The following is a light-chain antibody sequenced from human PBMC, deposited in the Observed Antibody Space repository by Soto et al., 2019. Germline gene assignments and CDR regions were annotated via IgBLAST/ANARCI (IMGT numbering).Light chain of an antibody. V-gene: IGKV3-15*01. CDR3: QQYNHWPPIFT. CDR1: QSVSRN. J-gene: IGKJ3*01. Sequence: EIVMTQSPATLSVSPGERATLSCMASQSVSRNLAWYQQKPGQAPRLLIYGASTRATGIPARFSGSGSGTEFTLTISSLQSEDFAVYDCQQYNHWPPIFTFGPGTKVDIK. CDR2: GAS.